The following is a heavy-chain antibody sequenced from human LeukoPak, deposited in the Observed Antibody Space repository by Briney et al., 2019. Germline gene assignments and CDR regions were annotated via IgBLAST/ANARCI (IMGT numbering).Heavy chain of an antibody. V-gene: IGHV4-4*02. J-gene: IGHJ6*02. CDR3: AKQEWEQQGRDYYFNGLDV. CDR1: IGSISSSKW. D-gene: IGHD1/OR15-1a*01. Sequence: SETLSLTCSVSIGSISSSKWWSWVRQSPVKGLEWIGEIYLYGTTNYNPSFTSRVTMSVDRSRNQFSLKLTSVTAADTAVCYCAKQEWEQQGRDYYFNGLDVWGPGTTVIVSS. CDR2: IYLYGTT.